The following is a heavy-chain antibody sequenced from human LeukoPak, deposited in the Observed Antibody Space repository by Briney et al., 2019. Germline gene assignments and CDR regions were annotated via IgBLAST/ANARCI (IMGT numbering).Heavy chain of an antibody. V-gene: IGHV4-31*03. CDR3: ARLDILTAANFDP. CDR1: GGSISSGNYY. Sequence: SETLSLTCTVPGGSISSGNYYWSWIRQHPGKGLEWIGYIYYSGGTQYNPSPKSRVTISVDTSKNQFSLRLSSVTAADTAVYYCARLDILTAANFDPWGQGTLVTVSS. J-gene: IGHJ5*02. CDR2: IYYSGGT. D-gene: IGHD3-9*01.